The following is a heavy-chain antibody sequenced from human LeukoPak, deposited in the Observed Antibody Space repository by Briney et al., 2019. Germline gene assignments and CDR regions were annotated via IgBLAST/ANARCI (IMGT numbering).Heavy chain of an antibody. J-gene: IGHJ4*02. V-gene: IGHV3-23*01. D-gene: IGHD3-22*01. CDR2: ISGSGGST. CDR1: GFTFSSYA. Sequence: PGGSLRLSCAASGFTFSSYAMSWVRQAPGKGLEWVSAISGSGGSTYYADSVKGRFTISRDNSKNTLYPQMNSLRAEDTAVYYCARVPYSYDSGRAADYWGQGTLVTVSS. CDR3: ARVPYSYDSGRAADY.